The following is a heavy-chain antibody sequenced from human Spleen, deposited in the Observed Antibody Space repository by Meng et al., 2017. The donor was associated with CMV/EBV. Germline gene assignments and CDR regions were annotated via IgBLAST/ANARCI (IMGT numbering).Heavy chain of an antibody. CDR2: ISAYNGNT. D-gene: IGHD6-19*01. V-gene: IGHV1-18*01. CDR3: ARDSPYSSGPKYFQH. J-gene: IGHJ1*01. Sequence: ASVKVSCKASGYTFTSYGISWVRQAPGQGLEWMGWISAYNGNTNYAQKLQGRVTMTRDTYITAVYMELTRLTYGDTAFYYCARDSPYSSGPKYFQHWGQGTLVTVSS. CDR1: GYTFTSYG.